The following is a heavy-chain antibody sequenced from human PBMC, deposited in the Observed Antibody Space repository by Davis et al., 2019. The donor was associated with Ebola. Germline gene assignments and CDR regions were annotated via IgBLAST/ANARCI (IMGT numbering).Heavy chain of an antibody. CDR2: IYYSGST. V-gene: IGHV4-59*11. CDR3: ASITGTTSYYMDV. CDR1: GGSISSHY. Sequence: PGGSLRLSCTVSGGSISSHYWSWIRQPPGKGLEWIGSIYYSGSTYYNPSLKSRVTISVDTSKNQFSLKLSSVTAADTAVYYCASITGTTSYYMDVWGKGTTVTVSS. J-gene: IGHJ6*03. D-gene: IGHD1-20*01.